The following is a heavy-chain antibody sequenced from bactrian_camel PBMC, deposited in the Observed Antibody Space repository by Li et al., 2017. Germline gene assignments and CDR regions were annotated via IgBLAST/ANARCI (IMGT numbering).Heavy chain of an antibody. CDR1: GFTFSNVF. V-gene: IGHV3S6*01. CDR2: IHSDREDA. J-gene: IGHJ4*01. Sequence: HVQLVESGGGLVQPGGSLRVSCAATGFTFSNVFVNWVRQVPGKGPEWVGRIHSDREDAFYADSVKGRFIVSRDVAKNTVSMQMNSLKSEDTALYYCATSNLDAHGVTGHWCGYTYWGQGTQVTVS. CDR3: ATSNLDAHGVTGHWCGYTY. D-gene: IGHD7*01.